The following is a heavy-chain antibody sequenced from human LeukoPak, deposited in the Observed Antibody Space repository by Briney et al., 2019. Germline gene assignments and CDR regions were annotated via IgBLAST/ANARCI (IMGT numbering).Heavy chain of an antibody. D-gene: IGHD3-22*01. CDR2: ISSSSSYI. V-gene: IGHV3-21*01. CDR3: ARDLLVGYYYDSSGYYSDDY. J-gene: IGHJ4*02. Sequence: GGSLRLSCAASGFTFSSYSMNWVRQAPGKGLEWISSISSSSSYIYYADSVKGRFTISRDNAKNSLYLQMNSLRAEDTAVYYCARDLLVGYYYDSSGYYSDDYWGQGALVTVSS. CDR1: GFTFSSYS.